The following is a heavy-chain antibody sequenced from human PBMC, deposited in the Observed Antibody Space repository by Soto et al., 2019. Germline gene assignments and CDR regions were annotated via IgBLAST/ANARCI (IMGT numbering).Heavy chain of an antibody. V-gene: IGHV3-23*01. J-gene: IGHJ4*02. D-gene: IGHD3-10*01. Sequence: EVQVLESGGGLVQPGGSLRLSCAASGFTFSSSAMSWVRQAPGKGLEWVSAISGSGFTTYSADSVKGRFTISRDNSKNTLYLQMSSLRAEDTAIYYCAKMAWFEDPPGGDSWGQGTLVTVSS. CDR1: GFTFSSSA. CDR3: AKMAWFEDPPGGDS. CDR2: ISGSGFTT.